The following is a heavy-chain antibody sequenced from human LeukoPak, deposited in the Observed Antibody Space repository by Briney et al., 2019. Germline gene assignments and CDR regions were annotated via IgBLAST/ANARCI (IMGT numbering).Heavy chain of an antibody. CDR2: INPNSGGT. Sequence: ASVKVSCKASGYTFTGYYMHWVRQAPGQGLEWMGWINPNSGGTNYAQKFQGRVTMTRDTSISTAYMELSSLRSEDTAVYYCARGLYCSGGSCYSPYYYYMDVWGKGTTVTISS. CDR3: ARGLYCSGGSCYSPYYYYMDV. D-gene: IGHD2-15*01. CDR1: GYTFTGYY. J-gene: IGHJ6*03. V-gene: IGHV1-2*02.